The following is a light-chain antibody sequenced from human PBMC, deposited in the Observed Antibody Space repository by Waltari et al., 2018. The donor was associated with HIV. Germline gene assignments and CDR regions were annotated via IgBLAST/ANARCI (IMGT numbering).Light chain of an antibody. Sequence: DIQLTQTPSFLSASVGDRVTITCRASQGIARNLAWYQQRPGKAPKLMIYAASTLQSGVPPRFRGSGSGTDFTLTISSLQPEDFATYYCQQLDDYPLAFGGGTEVEIK. J-gene: IGKJ4*01. CDR1: QGIARN. CDR2: AAS. CDR3: QQLDDYPLA. V-gene: IGKV1-9*01.